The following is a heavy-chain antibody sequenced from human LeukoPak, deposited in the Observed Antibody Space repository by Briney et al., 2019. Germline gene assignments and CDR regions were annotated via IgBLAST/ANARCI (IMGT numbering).Heavy chain of an antibody. J-gene: IGHJ4*02. CDR3: AVLAVPAVGY. V-gene: IGHV3-23*01. Sequence: ETLSLTCAVSGGSISSSNWRSWVRQPPGKGLEWVSTIRASGDRTYYAESVKGRFTMSGDKPKNTLYLQMSNLRAEDTAVYHCAVLAVPAVGYWGQGTLVIVSS. D-gene: IGHD2-15*01. CDR2: IRASGDRT. CDR1: GGSISSSN.